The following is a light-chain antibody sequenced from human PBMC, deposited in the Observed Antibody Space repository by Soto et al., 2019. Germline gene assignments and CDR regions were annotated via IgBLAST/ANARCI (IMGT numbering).Light chain of an antibody. V-gene: IGLV1-40*01. Sequence: QSVLTQPPSVSGAPGQRVTISCTGSSSNIGAGYDVHWYQQLPGTAPKLLIYGNSNRPSGVPDRFSGSKSGTSASLAITGLQAKDEADYYCQSYDSSLSGSYVFGTGPKVTVL. CDR2: GNS. CDR1: SSNIGAGYD. J-gene: IGLJ1*01. CDR3: QSYDSSLSGSYV.